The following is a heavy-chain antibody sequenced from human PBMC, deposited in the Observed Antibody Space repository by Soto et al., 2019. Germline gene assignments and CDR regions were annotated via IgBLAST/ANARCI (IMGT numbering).Heavy chain of an antibody. Sequence: ASVKVSCKASGYSFTNYYIHWVRQAPGQGLEWMGMINPSDGSATYVQQFQGRVTLTGDTSTSTVYMDLSSLRSEDTAVYFCARDRRYCSGANCSTFLGPDYWGQGALVTVSS. CDR1: GYSFTNYY. J-gene: IGHJ4*02. CDR2: INPSDGSA. CDR3: ARDRRYCSGANCSTFLGPDY. V-gene: IGHV1-46*01. D-gene: IGHD2-2*02.